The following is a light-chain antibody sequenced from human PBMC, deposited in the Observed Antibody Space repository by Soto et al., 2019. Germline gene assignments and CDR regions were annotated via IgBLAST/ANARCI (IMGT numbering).Light chain of an antibody. CDR3: QERSRLPRAP. J-gene: IGKJ4*01. CDR1: QNVGHN. CDR2: TAT. Sequence: EMVLTQSPATLSLSPGESATLSCRASQNVGHNLAWYQQNSGQPPRLLIHTATASATGIPARFRVYGSRTDFTLTISSLEPEDIAVYYCQERSRLPRAPFGGVTKVAIK. V-gene: IGKV3-11*01.